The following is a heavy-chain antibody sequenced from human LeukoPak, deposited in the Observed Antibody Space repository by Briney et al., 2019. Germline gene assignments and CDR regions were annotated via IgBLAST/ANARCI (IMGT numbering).Heavy chain of an antibody. CDR3: AREYYYDSSGYYRGWDAFDI. CDR1: GGSISSSNW. Sequence: PSETLSLTCAVSGGSISSSNWWSWVRQPPGKGLEWIGEIYHSGSTNYNPSLKSRVTISVDKSKNQFSLKLSSVTAADTAVYYCAREYYYDSSGYYRGWDAFDIWGQGTMVTVSS. CDR2: IYHSGST. V-gene: IGHV4-4*02. D-gene: IGHD3-22*01. J-gene: IGHJ3*02.